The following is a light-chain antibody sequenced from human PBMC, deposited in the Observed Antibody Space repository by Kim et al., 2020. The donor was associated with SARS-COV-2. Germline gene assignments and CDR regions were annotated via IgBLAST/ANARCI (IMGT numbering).Light chain of an antibody. V-gene: IGLV2-14*03. J-gene: IGLJ3*02. CDR2: AVT. Sequence: QSALTQPASVSGSPGQSITISCTGTSSDVGGYNYVSWYQQHPGKAPQLMIYAVTKRPSGVSNRFSGSKSGNTASLTISGLQTEDEAHYYCSSYTSSSTWVFGGGTQLTVL. CDR3: SSYTSSSTWV. CDR1: SSDVGGYNY.